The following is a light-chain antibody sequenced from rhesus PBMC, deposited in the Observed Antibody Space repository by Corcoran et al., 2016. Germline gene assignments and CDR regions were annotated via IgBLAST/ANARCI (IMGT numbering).Light chain of an antibody. J-gene: IGKJ1*01. CDR3: LQSSTWPRT. Sequence: EIVMTQSPATLALSPGERATLSCRATPSIRNYFAWSHQKPGQAPTLLIYGASSRATGIPDRFSGMGSGTEFTLTISSLEPEDVGVYFCLQSSTWPRTFGQGTKVEIK. V-gene: IGKV3-24*03. CDR1: PSIRNY. CDR2: GAS.